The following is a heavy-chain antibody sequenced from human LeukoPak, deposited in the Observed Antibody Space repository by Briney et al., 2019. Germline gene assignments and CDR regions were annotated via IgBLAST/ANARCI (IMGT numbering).Heavy chain of an antibody. D-gene: IGHD3-3*01. CDR1: GFTFSSYA. J-gene: IGHJ4*02. CDR2: ISGSGGST. V-gene: IGHV3-23*01. Sequence: GSLRLSCAASGFTFSSYAMSWVRQAPGKGLEWVSAISGSGGSTYYADSVKGRFTISRDNSKNTLYLQMNSLRAEETAVYYCAKTLGYYDFWSGSLGALDYWGQGTLVTVSS. CDR3: AKTLGYYDFWSGSLGALDY.